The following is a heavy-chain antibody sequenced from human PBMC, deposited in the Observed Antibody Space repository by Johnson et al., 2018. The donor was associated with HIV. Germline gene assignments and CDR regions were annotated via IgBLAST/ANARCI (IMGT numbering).Heavy chain of an antibody. J-gene: IGHJ3*02. Sequence: QVQLVESGGGVVQPGKSLRLYCAVSEFTFSNYAMHWVRLPPGKGLQWVAVISYDGTNKYYADSVQGRFTISRDDSKDPLYLQMDSLRAEDSALYYCARGRKDIGAADGLDNDAFDMWGQGTLVTVS. V-gene: IGHV3-30*03. D-gene: IGHD6-25*01. CDR1: EFTFSNYA. CDR3: ARGRKDIGAADGLDNDAFDM. CDR2: ISYDGTNK.